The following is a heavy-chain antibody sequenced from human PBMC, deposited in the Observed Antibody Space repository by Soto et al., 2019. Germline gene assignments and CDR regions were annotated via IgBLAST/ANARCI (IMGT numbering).Heavy chain of an antibody. Sequence: SETLSLTCAVYGGSFSGYYWSWIRQPPGKGLEWIGEINHSGSTNYNPSLKSRVTISVDTSKNQFSLKLSSVTAADTAVYYCARDRYYSNYEFDYWGQGTLVTVSS. CDR3: ARDRYYSNYEFDY. J-gene: IGHJ4*02. D-gene: IGHD4-4*01. CDR1: GGSFSGYY. CDR2: INHSGST. V-gene: IGHV4-34*01.